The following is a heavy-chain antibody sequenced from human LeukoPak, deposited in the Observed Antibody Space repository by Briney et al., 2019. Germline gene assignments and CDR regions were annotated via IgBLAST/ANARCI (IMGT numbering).Heavy chain of an antibody. CDR1: GFTFSNAW. CDR3: TTDFTLEVTARYAFDI. V-gene: IGHV3-15*01. J-gene: IGHJ3*02. Sequence: PGGSLRLSCAASGFTFSNAWMSWVRQAPGKGLEWVGRIKSKTDGGTTDYAAPVKGRFTISRDDSKNTLYLQMNSLKTEDTAVYYCTTDFTLEVTARYAFDIWGQGTMVTVSS. CDR2: IKSKTDGGTT. D-gene: IGHD2-21*02.